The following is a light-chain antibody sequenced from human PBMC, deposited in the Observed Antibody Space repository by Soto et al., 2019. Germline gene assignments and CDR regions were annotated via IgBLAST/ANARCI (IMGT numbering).Light chain of an antibody. CDR2: RNN. V-gene: IGLV1-47*01. J-gene: IGLJ1*01. Sequence: QSVLTQPHSASGTPGQRVTISCSGSRSNIGSNYVYWYQQLPGTAPKLLIYRNNQRPSGVPDRFSGSKSGTSASLAISGLRSEDEADYYCAAWDDSLSGYVFGTGTKLTVL. CDR1: RSNIGSNY. CDR3: AAWDDSLSGYV.